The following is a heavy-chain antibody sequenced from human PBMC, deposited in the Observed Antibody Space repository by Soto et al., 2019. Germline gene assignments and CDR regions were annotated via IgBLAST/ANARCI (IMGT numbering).Heavy chain of an antibody. CDR2: IYYSGST. CDR3: ARDDLPADYYYGMDV. CDR1: GGSISSSSYY. V-gene: IGHV4-39*02. Sequence: LSLTCTVSGGSISSSSYYWGWIRQPPGKGLEWIGSIYYSGSTYYNPSLKSRVTISVDTSKNQFSLKLSSVTAADTAVYYCARDDLPADYYYGMDVWGQGTTVTVSS. J-gene: IGHJ6*02. D-gene: IGHD6-19*01.